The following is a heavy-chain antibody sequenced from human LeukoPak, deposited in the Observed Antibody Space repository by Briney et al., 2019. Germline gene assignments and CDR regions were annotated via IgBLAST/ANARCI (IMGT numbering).Heavy chain of an antibody. CDR2: IIPIFGTA. J-gene: IGHJ6*02. CDR3: ARDDDILTGLYGMDV. CDR1: GGTFSSYA. Sequence: ASVKLSCKASGGTFSSYAISWVRQAPGQGLEWMGGIIPIFGTANYAQKFQGRVTITADESTSTAYMELSSLRSEDTAVYYCARDDDILTGLYGMDVWGQGTTVTVSS. D-gene: IGHD3-9*01. V-gene: IGHV1-69*13.